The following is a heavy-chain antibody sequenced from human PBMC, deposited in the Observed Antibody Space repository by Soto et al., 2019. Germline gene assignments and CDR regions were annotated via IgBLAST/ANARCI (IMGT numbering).Heavy chain of an antibody. CDR3: ARGRIAAGNAEPTTLIDY. Sequence: SETLSLTCAVYGGSFSGYYWSWIRQPPGKGLEWIGEINHSGSTNYNPSLKSRVTISVDTSKNQFSLKLSSVTAADTAVYYCARGRIAAGNAEPTTLIDYWGQGTLVTVSS. V-gene: IGHV4-34*01. CDR1: GGSFSGYY. CDR2: INHSGST. J-gene: IGHJ4*02. D-gene: IGHD6-25*01.